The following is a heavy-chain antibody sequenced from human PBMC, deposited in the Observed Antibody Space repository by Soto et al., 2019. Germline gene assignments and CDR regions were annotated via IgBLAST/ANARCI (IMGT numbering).Heavy chain of an antibody. CDR2: TSSDGDIT. V-gene: IGHV3-64D*06. CDR1: GFTFSEYS. D-gene: IGHD3-9*01. CDR3: VKVSTFYDILTGYYSTNFFDP. Sequence: PGGSLRLSCSASGFTFSEYSMHWVRQAPGKGLQYVSTTSSDGDITYYADSVKGRFTISRDNSKNTLYLQMNSLRPEDTAVYYCVKVSTFYDILTGYYSTNFFDPWGQGTLVTVSS. J-gene: IGHJ5*02.